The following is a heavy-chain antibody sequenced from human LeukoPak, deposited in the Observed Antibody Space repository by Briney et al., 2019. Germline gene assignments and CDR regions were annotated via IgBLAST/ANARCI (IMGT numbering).Heavy chain of an antibody. CDR1: GYSFTSYW. CDR2: IYPRDSDT. J-gene: IGHJ3*02. V-gene: IGHV5-51*01. CDR3: ARHVTTASAERGFDI. D-gene: IGHD1-14*01. Sequence: EEPLKISCKGSGYSFTSYWVAWVRQMPGKGLEWMGIIYPRDSDTRYSPSFQGQVTISADKSINTAYLQWSGLKASDTAVYYCARHVTTASAERGFDIWGQGTMVSVSS.